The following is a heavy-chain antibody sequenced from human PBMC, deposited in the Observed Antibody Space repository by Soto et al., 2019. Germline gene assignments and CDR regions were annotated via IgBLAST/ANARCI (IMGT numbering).Heavy chain of an antibody. CDR1: GFTFSYYW. V-gene: IGHV3-74*01. Sequence: DVQLVESGGGSVQPGGSLSLSCAATGFTFSYYWMHWVRQAPGKGLVWVSRIHSDGSSTTDADSVKGRFTISRDNAKNTLYLQMNCLRAEDMAVYDCARGQWGAFDLWGRGTMVTVAS. CDR3: ARGQWGAFDL. CDR2: IHSDGSST. D-gene: IGHD1-26*01. J-gene: IGHJ3*01.